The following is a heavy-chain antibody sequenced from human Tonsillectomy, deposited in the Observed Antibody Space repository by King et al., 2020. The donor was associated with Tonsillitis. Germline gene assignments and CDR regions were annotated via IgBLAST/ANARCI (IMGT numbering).Heavy chain of an antibody. CDR1: GFTFSNYA. Sequence: EVQLVESGGDLVQSGGSLRLSCAASGFTFSNYAMSWVRQAPGKGLEWVPSISGSGAYAYYADSVEGRFTISRDNSKNTLCLQMNSLRAEDTAVYYCAKQLGFCRGGTCSLEHGGQGALVTVSS. V-gene: IGHV3-23*04. CDR2: ISGSGAYA. J-gene: IGHJ1*01. D-gene: IGHD2-15*01. CDR3: AKQLGFCRGGTCSLEH.